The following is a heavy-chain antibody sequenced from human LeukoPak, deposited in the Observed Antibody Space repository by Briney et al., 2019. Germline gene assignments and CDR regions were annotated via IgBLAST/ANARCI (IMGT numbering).Heavy chain of an antibody. CDR3: ARDNYDI. CDR2: INQDEGQK. Sequence: PGGSLRLSCEASGFNIRNNWMGWVRLAPGKGLEYVANINQDEGQKYYVDSVKGRFTISKDTAKNSLNLQMNSLRAEDTGVYYCARDNYDIRGQGTLVTVSS. J-gene: IGHJ4*02. D-gene: IGHD3-9*01. CDR1: GFNIRNNW. V-gene: IGHV3-7*01.